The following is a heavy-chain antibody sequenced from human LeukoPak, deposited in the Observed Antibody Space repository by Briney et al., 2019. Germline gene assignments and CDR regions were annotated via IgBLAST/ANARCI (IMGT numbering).Heavy chain of an antibody. Sequence: PRASVKVSCKTSGYTFSSYGITWVRQAPGQGLEWMGWISAYNGNTNYAQKLQGRVTMTTDTSTSTAYMELRSLRSDDTAVYYCARCRSSGWSREFCRLDYWGQGTLVTVSS. J-gene: IGHJ4*02. V-gene: IGHV1-18*01. CDR1: GYTFSSYG. CDR2: ISAYNGNT. D-gene: IGHD6-19*01. CDR3: ARCRSSGWSREFCRLDY.